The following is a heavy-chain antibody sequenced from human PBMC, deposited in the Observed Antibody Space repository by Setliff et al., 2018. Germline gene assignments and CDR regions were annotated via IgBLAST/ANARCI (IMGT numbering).Heavy chain of an antibody. Sequence: SETLSLTCIVSGGSIISATSYWNWIRQPAGKELEWIGRIYAIRSTNYNPSLKSRVTISLDTSNNQFSLKLSSVTAADTAVYYCARGSTMIQGVRLYYHGLDVWGQGTTVTVSS. CDR2: IYAIRST. J-gene: IGHJ6*02. CDR3: ARGSTMIQGVRLYYHGLDV. D-gene: IGHD3-10*01. V-gene: IGHV4-61*02. CDR1: GGSIISATSY.